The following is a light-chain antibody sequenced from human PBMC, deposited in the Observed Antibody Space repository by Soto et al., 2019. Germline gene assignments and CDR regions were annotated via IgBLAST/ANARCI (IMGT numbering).Light chain of an antibody. CDR2: DVT. V-gene: IGLV2-11*01. J-gene: IGLJ1*01. Sequence: QSALTQPRSVSGSPGQSVTISRTGTSRDVGGYNYVSWYQQHPGKAPKVIIYDVTKRPSGVPDRFSGSKSGNTASLTISGLQAEDEADYFCCSYAGSHPYVFGAGTKLTVL. CDR3: CSYAGSHPYV. CDR1: SRDVGGYNY.